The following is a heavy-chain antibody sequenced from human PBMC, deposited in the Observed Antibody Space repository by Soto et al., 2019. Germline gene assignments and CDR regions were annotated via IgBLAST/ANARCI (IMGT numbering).Heavy chain of an antibody. CDR1: NGPVSSGTYS. V-gene: IGHV4-30-2*01. Sequence: SETLSLTCTVSNGPVSSGTYSWSWVRQPPGKGLEWIGYIYYSGTTYYTPSLKSRLTMSMDRANDHFSLNLTSVTAADTAVYFCARGHYYYGMDVWGQGITVTVS. CDR2: IYYSGTT. CDR3: ARGHYYYGMDV. J-gene: IGHJ6*02.